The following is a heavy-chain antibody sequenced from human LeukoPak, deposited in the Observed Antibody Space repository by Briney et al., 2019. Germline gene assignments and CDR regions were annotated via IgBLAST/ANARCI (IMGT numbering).Heavy chain of an antibody. CDR2: INHSGST. J-gene: IGHJ4*02. D-gene: IGHD3-9*01. V-gene: IGHV4-34*01. Sequence: SETLSLTCAVYGGSFSGYYWSWIRQPPGKGLEWIGEINHSGSTNYNPSLKSRVTISGDTSKKQFSLKLSSVTAADTAVYYCARGPQTYFDILTGLSFWGQGTLVTVSS. CDR1: GGSFSGYY. CDR3: ARGPQTYFDILTGLSF.